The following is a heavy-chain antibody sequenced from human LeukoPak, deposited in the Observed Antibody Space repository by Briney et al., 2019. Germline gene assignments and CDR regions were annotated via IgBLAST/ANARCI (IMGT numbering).Heavy chain of an antibody. Sequence: ASVKVSCKVSGYTLTELSMHWVRQAPGKRLEWMGGFDPEDGETIYAQKFQGRVTMTEDTSTDTAYMELSSLRSEDTAVYYCATVLAWLDWFFDYWGQGTLVTVSS. CDR2: FDPEDGET. CDR3: ATVLAWLDWFFDY. CDR1: GYTLTELS. V-gene: IGHV1-24*01. J-gene: IGHJ4*02. D-gene: IGHD3-9*01.